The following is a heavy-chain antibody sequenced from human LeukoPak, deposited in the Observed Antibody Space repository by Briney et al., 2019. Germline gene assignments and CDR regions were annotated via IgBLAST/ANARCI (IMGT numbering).Heavy chain of an antibody. Sequence: GESLKISCKGSGYSFTSYWIGWVRQMPGKGLEWMGIIYPGDSDTRYSPSFRGQVTISADKSISTAYLQWSSLEASDTAMYYCAKQAGYSSSWAADDAFDIWGQGTMVTVSS. CDR2: IYPGDSDT. CDR3: AKQAGYSSSWAADDAFDI. CDR1: GYSFTSYW. V-gene: IGHV5-51*01. J-gene: IGHJ3*02. D-gene: IGHD6-13*01.